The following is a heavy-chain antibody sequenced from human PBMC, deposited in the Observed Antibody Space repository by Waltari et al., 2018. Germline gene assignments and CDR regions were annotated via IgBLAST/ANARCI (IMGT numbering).Heavy chain of an antibody. CDR3: ARETSIPRVAAARY. D-gene: IGHD6-13*01. CDR1: GGTFSSYA. V-gene: IGHV1-69*04. CDR2: ISPIHGRA. Sequence: QVQLVQSGAEVKQPGSSVKVSCKTSGGTFSSYAISWVRQAPGLGLEWMGRISPIHGRANYTQKFQGRITITADTSASTAYMELGSLRSEDTAVYYCARETSIPRVAAARYWGQGTLVTVSS. J-gene: IGHJ4*02.